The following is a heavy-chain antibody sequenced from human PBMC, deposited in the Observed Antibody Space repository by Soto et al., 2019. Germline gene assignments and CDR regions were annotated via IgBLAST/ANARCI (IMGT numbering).Heavy chain of an antibody. V-gene: IGHV4-59*08. J-gene: IGHJ4*02. D-gene: IGHD5-12*01. Sequence: QVQLQESGPGLVKPSETLSLTCTVSGGSISSYYWSWIRQPPGKGLEWIGYIYYSGSTNYNPSNRSGVTISVDTSKNQFSLKLSSVTAADTAVYYCARGNVAKFDYWGKVTLVTVSS. CDR1: GGSISSYY. CDR2: IYYSGST. CDR3: ARGNVAKFDY.